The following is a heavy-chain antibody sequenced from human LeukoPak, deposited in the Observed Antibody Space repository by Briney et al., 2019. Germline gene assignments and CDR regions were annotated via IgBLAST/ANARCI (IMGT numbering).Heavy chain of an antibody. J-gene: IGHJ4*02. CDR3: AKGGFCSSGTCYSPPVDY. D-gene: IGHD2-15*01. CDR2: ISDSGDRT. Sequence: GGSLRLSCAAYGFTFSSHSMTWVRQAPGKGLEWVSGISDSGDRTYYADSVKGRFTTSRDNSKNTLYLQMNSLRAEDTAVYYCAKGGFCSSGTCYSPPVDYWGQGTLVAVSS. V-gene: IGHV3-23*01. CDR1: GFTFSSHS.